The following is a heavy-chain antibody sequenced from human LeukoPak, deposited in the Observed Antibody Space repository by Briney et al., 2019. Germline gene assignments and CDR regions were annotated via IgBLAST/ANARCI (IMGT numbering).Heavy chain of an antibody. CDR3: ARRLGGTSTGFDY. CDR1: GGSISSYY. J-gene: IGHJ4*02. Sequence: PSETLSLTCTVSGGSISSYYWSWIRQPPGKGPEWIGSIHYSGSTTYNPSLKSRVTISVDTSKNQFSLKLSSVTAADTAVYYCARRLGGTSTGFDYWDQGTLVTVSS. CDR2: IHYSGST. D-gene: IGHD2-2*01. V-gene: IGHV4-59*08.